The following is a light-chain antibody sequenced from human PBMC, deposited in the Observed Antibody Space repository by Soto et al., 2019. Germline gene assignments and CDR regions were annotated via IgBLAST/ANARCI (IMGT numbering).Light chain of an antibody. CDR2: GAS. CDR3: QQYGSSRFT. CDR1: QSISSSY. Sequence: EIVLTQSPGTLSLSPGERATLSCRASQSISSSYLAWYQQKPGQAPRLLVYGASSRATGIPDRFSGSGSGTDLTLTICRLEPEDFAVYYCQQYGSSRFTFGPGTKVDIK. V-gene: IGKV3-20*01. J-gene: IGKJ3*01.